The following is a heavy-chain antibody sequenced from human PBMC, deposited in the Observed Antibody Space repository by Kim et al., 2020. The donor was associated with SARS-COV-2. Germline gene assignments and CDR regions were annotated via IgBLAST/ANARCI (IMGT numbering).Heavy chain of an antibody. Sequence: GRSLRLSCAASGFTFSSYAMHWVRQAPGKGLEWVAVISYDGSNKYYADSVKGRFTISRDNSKNTLYLQMNSLRAEDTAVYYCARAIKNRYSSSWYLGGVFDYWGQGTLVTVSS. CDR3: ARAIKNRYSSSWYLGGVFDY. CDR1: GFTFSSYA. D-gene: IGHD6-13*01. CDR2: ISYDGSNK. J-gene: IGHJ4*02. V-gene: IGHV3-30*04.